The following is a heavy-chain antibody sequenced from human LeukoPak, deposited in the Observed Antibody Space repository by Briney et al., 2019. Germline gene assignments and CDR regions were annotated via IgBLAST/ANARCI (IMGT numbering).Heavy chain of an antibody. CDR1: GYTLTELS. Sequence: ASVKVSCKVSGYTLTELSMHWVRQAPGKGLEWMGGFDPEDGETIYAQKFQGRVTMTEDTSTDTAYMELSSLRSEDTAVYYCATDLDYGDYAVYYGMDVWGQGTTVTVSS. CDR2: FDPEDGET. J-gene: IGHJ6*02. CDR3: ATDLDYGDYAVYYGMDV. V-gene: IGHV1-24*01. D-gene: IGHD4-17*01.